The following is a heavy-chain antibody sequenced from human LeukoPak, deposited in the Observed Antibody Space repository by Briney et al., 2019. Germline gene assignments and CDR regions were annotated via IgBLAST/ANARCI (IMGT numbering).Heavy chain of an antibody. J-gene: IGHJ4*02. D-gene: IGHD3-16*01. CDR2: ISSSSSYI. CDR3: ARDHRGAFDY. CDR1: RFTFSSYS. Sequence: GGSLRLSCAASRFTFSSYSMNWVRQAPGKGLEWVSSISSSSSYIYYADSVKGRFTISRDNSKNTLYLQMNSLRAEDTAVYYCARDHRGAFDYWGQGTLVTVSS. V-gene: IGHV3-21*01.